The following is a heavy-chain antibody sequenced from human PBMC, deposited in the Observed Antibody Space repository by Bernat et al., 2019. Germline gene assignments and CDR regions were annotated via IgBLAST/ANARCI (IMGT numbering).Heavy chain of an antibody. CDR1: GFTFSSYA. D-gene: IGHD3-10*01. CDR3: AKGRGSYYYGSGSFKYYYYYGMDV. CDR2: IRCSCGST. J-gene: IGHJ6*02. Sequence: EVQLLESGGGLVQPGGSLRLSCAASGFTFSSYAMSWVRQAPGKGLEWVSAIRCSCGSTYHADSVKGRCTISRDNSKNTLYLQMNSLRAEDTAVYYCAKGRGSYYYGSGSFKYYYYYGMDVWGQGTTVTVSS. V-gene: IGHV3-23*01.